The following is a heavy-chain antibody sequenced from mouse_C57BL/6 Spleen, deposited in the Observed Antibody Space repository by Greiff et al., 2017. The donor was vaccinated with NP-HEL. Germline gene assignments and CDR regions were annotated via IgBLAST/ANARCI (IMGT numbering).Heavy chain of an antibody. V-gene: IGHV1-76*01. CDR1: GYTFTDYY. J-gene: IGHJ2*01. D-gene: IGHD4-1*01. Sequence: VQLQQSGAELVRPGASVKLSCKASGYTFTDYYINWVKQRPGQGLEWIARIYPGSGNTYYNEKFKGKATLTAEKSSSTAYMQLSSLKSEDSAGDVCARKAGTGDFDYWGQGTTLTVSS. CDR2: IYPGSGNT. CDR3: ARKAGTGDFDY.